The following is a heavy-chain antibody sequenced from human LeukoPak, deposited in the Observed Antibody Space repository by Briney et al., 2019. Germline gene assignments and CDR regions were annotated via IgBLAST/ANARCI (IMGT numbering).Heavy chain of an antibody. V-gene: IGHV3-20*04. Sequence: RSGGSLRLSCAASGFTFDDYGMSWVRQAPGKGLEWVSGINWNGGSTGYADSVKGRFTISRDNAKNSLYLQMNSLRAEDTALYYCARDRLWFGELTAWYYFDYWGQGTLVTVSS. CDR3: ARDRLWFGELTAWYYFDY. D-gene: IGHD3-10*01. J-gene: IGHJ4*02. CDR1: GFTFDDYG. CDR2: INWNGGST.